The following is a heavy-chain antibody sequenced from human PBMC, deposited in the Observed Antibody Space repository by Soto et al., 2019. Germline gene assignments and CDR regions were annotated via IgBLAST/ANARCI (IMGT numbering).Heavy chain of an antibody. V-gene: IGHV1-69*13. J-gene: IGHJ5*02. CDR3: ARNRKANMVRSNWFDP. Sequence: SVKVSCKASGGTFSSYAISWVRQAPGQGLEWMGGIIPIFGTANYAQKFQGRVTITADESTSTAYMELSSLRSEDTAVYYCARNRKANMVRSNWFDPWGQGTMVTVS. CDR1: GGTFSSYA. CDR2: IIPIFGTA. D-gene: IGHD3-10*01.